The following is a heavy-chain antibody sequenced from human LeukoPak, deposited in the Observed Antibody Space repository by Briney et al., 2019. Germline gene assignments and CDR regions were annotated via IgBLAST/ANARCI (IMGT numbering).Heavy chain of an antibody. J-gene: IGHJ3*02. D-gene: IGHD3-10*01. Sequence: GGSLRLSCAASGFTFSSYSMNWVRQAPGKGLEWVSYISSSSSTIYYADSVKGRFTISRDNAKNSLYLQMNSLRAEDTAVYYCAREVVREKRDAFDIWGQGTMVTVSS. CDR3: AREVVREKRDAFDI. V-gene: IGHV3-48*01. CDR2: ISSSSSTI. CDR1: GFTFSSYS.